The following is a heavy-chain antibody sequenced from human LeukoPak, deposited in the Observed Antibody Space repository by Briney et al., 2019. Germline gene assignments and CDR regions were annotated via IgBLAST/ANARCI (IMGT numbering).Heavy chain of an antibody. D-gene: IGHD1-26*01. CDR1: GGSLSSGDYY. Sequence: TLSLTCTVSGGSLSSGDYYWSSIRQPPGTGREWLGYIYYSGSTYYYTSLKSRVTISVDTSKHHFSLKLSSVTAADMAVYYCARVWELAADWGCFDPWGQGTLVTVSS. CDR3: ARVWELAADWGCFDP. J-gene: IGHJ5*02. CDR2: IYYSGST. V-gene: IGHV4-30-4*08.